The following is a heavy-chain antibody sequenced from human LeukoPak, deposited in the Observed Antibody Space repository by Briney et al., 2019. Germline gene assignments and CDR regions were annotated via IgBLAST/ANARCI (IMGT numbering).Heavy chain of an antibody. Sequence: SETLSLTCTVSGGSISSSSYYWGWIRQPPGKGLEWIGSIYYSGSTYYNPSLKSRVTISVDTSKNQFSLKLSSATAADTAVYYCARRGYDFWSGYSPFDYWGQGTLVTVSS. J-gene: IGHJ4*02. CDR2: IYYSGST. CDR3: ARRGYDFWSGYSPFDY. D-gene: IGHD3-3*01. CDR1: GGSISSSSYY. V-gene: IGHV4-39*01.